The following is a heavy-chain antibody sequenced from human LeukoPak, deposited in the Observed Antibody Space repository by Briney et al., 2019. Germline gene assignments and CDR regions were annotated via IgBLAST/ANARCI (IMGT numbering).Heavy chain of an antibody. J-gene: IGHJ6*02. CDR2: IYSGGST. CDR1: GFTVSSNY. V-gene: IGHV3-66*02. Sequence: GGSLRLSCAASGFTVSSNYMSWVRQAPGKGLEWVSVIYSGGSTYYADSVKGRFTISRDNSKNTLYLQMNSLRAEDTAVYYCATCYYYYGMDVWGQGTTVTVSS. CDR3: ATCYYYYGMDV.